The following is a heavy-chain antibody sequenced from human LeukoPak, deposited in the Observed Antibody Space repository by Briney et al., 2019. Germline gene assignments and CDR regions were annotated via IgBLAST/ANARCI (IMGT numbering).Heavy chain of an antibody. J-gene: IGHJ6*03. D-gene: IGHD6-25*01. CDR3: AKVGSSGYYYYMDV. CDR1: GFTFSSYV. Sequence: TGGSLRLSCAASGFTFSSYVMHWVRQAPGKGLEWVSLISWDGGSTYYADSVKGRFTISRDNSKNSLYLQMNSLRTEDTALYYCAKVGSSGYYYYMDVWGKGTTVTVSS. CDR2: ISWDGGST. V-gene: IGHV3-43*01.